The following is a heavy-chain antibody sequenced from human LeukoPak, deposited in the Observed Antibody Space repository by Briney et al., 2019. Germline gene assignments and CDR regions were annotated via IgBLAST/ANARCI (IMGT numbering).Heavy chain of an antibody. CDR2: IYYSGST. D-gene: IGHD3-22*01. V-gene: IGHV4-59*12. CDR3: ARGGFPFDY. J-gene: IGHJ4*02. Sequence: SETLSLTCTVSGGSISSYYWSWIRQPPGKGLEWIGYIYYSGSTNYNPSLKSRVTISVDTSKNQFSLKLSSVTAADTAVYYCARGGFPFDYWGQGTLVTVSS. CDR1: GGSISSYY.